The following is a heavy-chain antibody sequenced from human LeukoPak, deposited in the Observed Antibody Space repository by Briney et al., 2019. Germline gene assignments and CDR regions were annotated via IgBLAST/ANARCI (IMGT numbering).Heavy chain of an antibody. J-gene: IGHJ6*03. V-gene: IGHV3-72*01. CDR3: ARDLGKSYYYYYYMDV. CDR2: TRNKANSYTT. Sequence: PGGSLRLSCAASGFTFSDHYMDWVRQAPGKGLEWVGRTRNKANSYTTEYAASVKGRFTISRDDSKNSLYLQMNSLKTEDTAVYYCARDLGKSYYYYYYMDVWGKGTTVTVSS. CDR1: GFTFSDHY.